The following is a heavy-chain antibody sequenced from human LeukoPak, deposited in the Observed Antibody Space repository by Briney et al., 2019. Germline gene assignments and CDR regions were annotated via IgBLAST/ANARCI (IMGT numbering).Heavy chain of an antibody. V-gene: IGHV1-18*01. CDR1: GYTFTSYG. Sequence: ASVKVSCKASGYTFTSYGLSWVRQAPGQGLERMGWISAYNGNTNYTQTLQGRVTMTPDTSTSTAYMELRRLRSHNTAAYYTVRSLADIVLMGYASPSDYWGEGTLVTVSA. J-gene: IGHJ4*02. D-gene: IGHD2-8*01. CDR3: VRSLADIVLMGYASPSDY. CDR2: ISAYNGNT.